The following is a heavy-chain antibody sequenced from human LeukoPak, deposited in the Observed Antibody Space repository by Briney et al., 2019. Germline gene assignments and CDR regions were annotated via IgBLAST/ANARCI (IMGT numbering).Heavy chain of an antibody. D-gene: IGHD2-2*01. Sequence: GASVKVSCKASGYTFTGYYMHWVRQAPGQGLEWMGWINPNSGGTNYAQKFQGRVTMTRDMSISTAYMELSRLRSDDTAVYYCARVFTDEYHHLQNWFDPWGQGTLVTVSS. J-gene: IGHJ5*02. CDR1: GYTFTGYY. CDR3: ARVFTDEYHHLQNWFDP. CDR2: INPNSGGT. V-gene: IGHV1-2*02.